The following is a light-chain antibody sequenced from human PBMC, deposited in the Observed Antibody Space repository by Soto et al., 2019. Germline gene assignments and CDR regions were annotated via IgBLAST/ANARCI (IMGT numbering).Light chain of an antibody. Sequence: EIVMTQSPASLSVSPGERATLSCRASQSVSSNLAWYQQKPGQAXRLLISGASTRATGIPARFSGSGSGTEFTLTISSLQSEDFAVYYCQQYDNWPPITFGQGTRLEIK. CDR1: QSVSSN. J-gene: IGKJ5*01. CDR3: QQYDNWPPIT. V-gene: IGKV3-15*01. CDR2: GAS.